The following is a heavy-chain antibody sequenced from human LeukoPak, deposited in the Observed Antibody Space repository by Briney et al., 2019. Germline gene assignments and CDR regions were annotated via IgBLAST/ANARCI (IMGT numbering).Heavy chain of an antibody. J-gene: IGHJ5*02. CDR2: IYYSGTA. V-gene: IGHV4-31*03. D-gene: IGHD2-21*02. Sequence: SETLSFTCTGSGDSISSGGYYWSWIRQHPGKGLEWIGYIYYSGTAFYNPSLKSRVTISVDTSNNQFSLKLSSVSAADTAVYYCARTLPGDLNWFDPWGQGTLVAVSS. CDR3: ARTLPGDLNWFDP. CDR1: GDSISSGGYY.